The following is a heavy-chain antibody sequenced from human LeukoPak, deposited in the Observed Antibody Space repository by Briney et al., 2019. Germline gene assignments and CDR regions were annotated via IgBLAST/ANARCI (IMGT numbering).Heavy chain of an antibody. D-gene: IGHD3-22*01. CDR2: VNPDSGGT. CDR1: GYNFNGYY. J-gene: IGHJ4*02. CDR3: ARDCPYDSSGYYYVRGYFDY. V-gene: IGHV1-2*02. Sequence: ASVKVSCKASGYNFNGYYLHWVRQAPGQGLEWMGWVNPDSGGTNYAQKFLGRVAMTADTAISTVYMELSRLRSDDTAVYYCARDCPYDSSGYYYVRGYFDYWGQGTLVTVSS.